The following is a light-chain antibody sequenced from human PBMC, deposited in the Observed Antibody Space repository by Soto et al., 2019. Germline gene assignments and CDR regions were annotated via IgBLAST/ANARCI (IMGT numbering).Light chain of an antibody. V-gene: IGLV2-14*01. J-gene: IGLJ1*01. CDR3: SSYTTRSTLVV. CDR1: SSDVGGYNY. CDR2: EVS. Sequence: QSALTQPASVSGSPGQSITISCTGTSSDVGGYNYVSWYQQHPGKAPKVMIYEVSNRPSGVSNRFSGSKSGNTAYLTISGLQAEDEADYYCSSYTTRSTLVVFGTGTKLTVL.